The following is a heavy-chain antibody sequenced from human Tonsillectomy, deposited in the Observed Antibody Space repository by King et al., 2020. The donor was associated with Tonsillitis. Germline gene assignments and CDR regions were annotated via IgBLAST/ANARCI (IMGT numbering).Heavy chain of an antibody. CDR2: ISGSDNST. CDR3: AKGEYDDYYYMDV. Sequence: VQLVESGGGLVQPGGSLRLSCAASGFTFSSYGMSWVRQAPGKGLEGVSAISGSDNSTYYADSVKGRCTISRDNSKNTLYLHMNSLRAEDTAVYYCAKGEYDDYYYMDVWGKGTTVTVSS. D-gene: IGHD1-26*01. CDR1: GFTFSSYG. V-gene: IGHV3-23*04. J-gene: IGHJ6*03.